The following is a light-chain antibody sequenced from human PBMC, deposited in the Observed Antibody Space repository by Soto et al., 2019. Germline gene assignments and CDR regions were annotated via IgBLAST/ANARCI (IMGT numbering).Light chain of an antibody. CDR3: LQVYSFPRT. J-gene: IGKJ1*01. CDR2: AAS. Sequence: DIQMTQSPSSVSASVGGRITITCRASQDIGGRLARLQRKPVKALQYVLQAASTLQSGVPSRFSGRRSGTEFILTINNLQPEASASYMCLQVYSFPRTFGLGTKVDI. CDR1: QDIGGR. V-gene: IGKV1-12*01.